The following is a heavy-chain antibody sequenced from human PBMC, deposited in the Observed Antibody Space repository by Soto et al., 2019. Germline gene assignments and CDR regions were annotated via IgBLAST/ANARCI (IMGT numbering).Heavy chain of an antibody. Sequence: GGSLRLSCAASGFIFSNYVMYWVRQAPGKGLEWVAFMSYDGTTKSYADSVKGRFTISRDNSQNTLYLQINSLRPEDTGVYYCAREVLWSRYFDYWGQGTLVTVSS. CDR1: GFIFSNYV. D-gene: IGHD3-10*01. J-gene: IGHJ4*02. CDR2: MSYDGTTK. V-gene: IGHV3-30-3*01. CDR3: AREVLWSRYFDY.